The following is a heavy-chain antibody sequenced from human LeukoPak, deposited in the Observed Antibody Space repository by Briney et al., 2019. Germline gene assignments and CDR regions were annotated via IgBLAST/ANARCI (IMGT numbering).Heavy chain of an antibody. CDR3: ARHRPSSTMSGIAL. V-gene: IGHV4-39*01. CDR1: GGSINRGFYY. J-gene: IGHJ4*02. D-gene: IGHD2-21*01. CDR2: IYYSGTT. Sequence: SETLSLTCTVSGGSINRGFYYWGWIRQPPGKGLAWIGSIYYSGTTYYNPSLKSRVTISVDTSRNQFSLQLTSVTVAVTAVYFCARHRPSSTMSGIALWGQGTLVTVSS.